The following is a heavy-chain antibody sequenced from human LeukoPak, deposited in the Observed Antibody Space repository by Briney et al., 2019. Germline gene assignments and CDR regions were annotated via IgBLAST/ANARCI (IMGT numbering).Heavy chain of an antibody. CDR2: ISYDGSNK. J-gene: IGHJ4*02. CDR1: GFTFSSYG. Sequence: GGSLRLSCAASGFTFSSYGMHWVRQAPGKGLEWVAVISYDGSNKYYADSVKGRFTISRDNSKNTLYLQMNSLRAEDTAVYYCAKRGFGAPIDYWGQGTLVTVSS. V-gene: IGHV3-30*18. D-gene: IGHD3-10*01. CDR3: AKRGFGAPIDY.